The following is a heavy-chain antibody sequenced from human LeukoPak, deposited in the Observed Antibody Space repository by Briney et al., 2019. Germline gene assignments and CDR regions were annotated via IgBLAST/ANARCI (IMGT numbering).Heavy chain of an antibody. D-gene: IGHD3-10*01. V-gene: IGHV1-46*01. Sequence: ASVQVSFKASVYTFTRYYMHWVRQAPGQGLEWLGIINPSGGSSSYAQKLQGRVTMTRDMSTSTVYMELSSLRSEDTAVYYCARISVGSGSLDFDYWGQGTLVTVSS. CDR3: ARISVGSGSLDFDY. CDR2: INPSGGSS. J-gene: IGHJ4*02. CDR1: VYTFTRYY.